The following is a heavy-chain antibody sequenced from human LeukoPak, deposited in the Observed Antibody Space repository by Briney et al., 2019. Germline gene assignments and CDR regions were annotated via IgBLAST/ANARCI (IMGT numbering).Heavy chain of an antibody. CDR2: IYYSGTT. V-gene: IGHV4-59*08. CDR3: ARHYYSTWFSRGMDV. J-gene: IGHJ6*02. Sequence: SETLSLTCTVSGGSISSYYWSWIRQPPGKGLEWIGYIYYSGTTNYNPSLKSRVTILLDTSKNQFSLKLSSVTAADTAVYYCARHYYSTWFSRGMDVWGQGTTVTVSS. CDR1: GGSISSYY. D-gene: IGHD6-13*01.